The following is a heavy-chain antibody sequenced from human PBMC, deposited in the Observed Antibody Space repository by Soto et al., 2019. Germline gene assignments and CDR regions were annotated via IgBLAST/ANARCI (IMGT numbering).Heavy chain of an antibody. CDR3: ARGVYGSGNYYTGPSAFDI. Sequence: QVQLEQSGAEVKKPGSSVKVYCEASGGTLSDHGVAWLRQAPGQGLEWMGGTIPVFNTAKYAQKFQGRVTVTADKFTNIAYMELSSLRSEDTAFYFCARGVYGSGNYYTGPSAFDIWGQGTMVIVST. CDR2: TIPVFNTA. J-gene: IGHJ3*02. D-gene: IGHD3-10*01. CDR1: GGTLSDHG. V-gene: IGHV1-69*06.